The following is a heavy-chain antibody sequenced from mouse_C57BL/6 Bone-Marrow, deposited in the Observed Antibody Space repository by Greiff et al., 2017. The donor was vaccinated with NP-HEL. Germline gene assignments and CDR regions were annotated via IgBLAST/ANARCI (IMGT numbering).Heavy chain of an antibody. Sequence: QVTLKESGPGILQPSQTLSLTCSFSGFSLSTFGMGVVRIRPPSGKGLEWLAHIWCDDDKYYNPSLKSRITISKDTSNNQVFLKIANVDTADTATYYCARIVGGSSHFDYGGQGTTITVSS. D-gene: IGHD1-1*01. CDR1: GFSLSTFGMG. CDR3: ARIVGGSSHFDY. J-gene: IGHJ2*01. CDR2: IWCDDDK. V-gene: IGHV8-8*01.